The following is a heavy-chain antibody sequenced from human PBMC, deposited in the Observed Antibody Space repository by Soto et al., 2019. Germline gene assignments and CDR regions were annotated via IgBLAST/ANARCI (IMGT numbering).Heavy chain of an antibody. Sequence: LSLTCTVSGGSISSYYWSWIRQPPGKGLEWIGYIYYSGSTNYNPSLKSRVTISVDTSKNQFSLKLSSVTAADTAVYYCARDRTWEYYYYYYGMDVWGQGTTVTVSS. J-gene: IGHJ6*02. CDR1: GGSISSYY. V-gene: IGHV4-59*01. D-gene: IGHD1-26*01. CDR3: ARDRTWEYYYYYYGMDV. CDR2: IYYSGST.